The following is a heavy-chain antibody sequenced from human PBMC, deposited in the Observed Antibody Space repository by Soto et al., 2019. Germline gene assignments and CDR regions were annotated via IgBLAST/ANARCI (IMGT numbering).Heavy chain of an antibody. CDR1: GCSISSYY. CDR2: IYYSGST. V-gene: IGHV4-59*01. CDR3: ARWYYDILTGYPTHWFDP. Sequence: SETLSLTCTVSGCSISSYYWSWIRQPPGKGLEWIGYIYYSGSTNYNPSLKSRVTISVDTSKNQFSLKLSSVTAADTAVYYCARWYYDILTGYPTHWFDPWGQGTLVTVSS. J-gene: IGHJ5*02. D-gene: IGHD3-9*01.